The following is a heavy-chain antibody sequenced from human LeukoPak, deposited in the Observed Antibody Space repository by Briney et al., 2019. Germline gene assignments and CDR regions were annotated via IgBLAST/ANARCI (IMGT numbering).Heavy chain of an antibody. CDR2: ISGSGDST. V-gene: IGHV3-23*01. CDR3: ARDLYRIVVVPHYFDY. CDR1: GFTFSSYA. Sequence: PGGSLRLSCAASGFTFSSYAMSWVRQAPGKGLEWVSIISGSGDSTYYADSVKGRFTISRDNAKNSLYLQMNSLRAEDTAVYYCARDLYRIVVVPHYFDYWGQGTLVTVSS. J-gene: IGHJ4*02. D-gene: IGHD3-22*01.